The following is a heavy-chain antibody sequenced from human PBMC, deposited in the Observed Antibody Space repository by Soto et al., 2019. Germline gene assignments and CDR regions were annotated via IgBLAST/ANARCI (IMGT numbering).Heavy chain of an antibody. CDR3: AKDLKQQLVRGAGMDV. V-gene: IGHV3-30*18. CDR2: ISYDGSNK. CDR1: GFTFSSYG. D-gene: IGHD6-13*01. J-gene: IGHJ6*02. Sequence: QVQLVESGGGVVQPGRSLRLSCAASGFTFSSYGMHWVRQAPGKGLEWVAVISYDGSNKYYADSVKGRFTISRDNSKNTLYLQMNSLRAEDTAVCYCAKDLKQQLVRGAGMDVWGQGTTVTVSS.